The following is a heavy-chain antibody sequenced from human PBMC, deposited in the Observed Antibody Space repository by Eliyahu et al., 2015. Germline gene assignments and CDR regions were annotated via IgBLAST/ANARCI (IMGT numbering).Heavy chain of an antibody. D-gene: IGHD3-22*01. J-gene: IGHJ2*01. CDR1: GFXVXSFG. CDR2: VWSTGIKK. Sequence: QVQLVESGGGVVQPGTSLRLSFAASGFXVXSFGMHWXRQAPGKGLEGVADVWSTGIKKYYADSVNGRFTISRDISKNTVSLQMNSLRAEDTALYYCARDSDTSGQHWFFDLWGRGTQVTVSS. V-gene: IGHV3-33*01. CDR3: ARDSDTSGQHWFFDL.